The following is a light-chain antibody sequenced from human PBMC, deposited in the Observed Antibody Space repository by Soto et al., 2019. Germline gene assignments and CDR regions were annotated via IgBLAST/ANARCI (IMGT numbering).Light chain of an antibody. CDR3: QQSQSTPLP. CDR1: QSISSY. Sequence: DIQMTQSPSSLSASVGDRVTITCRASQSISSYLNWYQQKPGNAPKVLISGASSLQSGVPLRFSGSGSGTDFTLTISSLQPEDFVSYYCQQSQSTPLPFGGGTKVEIK. V-gene: IGKV1-39*01. J-gene: IGKJ4*01. CDR2: GAS.